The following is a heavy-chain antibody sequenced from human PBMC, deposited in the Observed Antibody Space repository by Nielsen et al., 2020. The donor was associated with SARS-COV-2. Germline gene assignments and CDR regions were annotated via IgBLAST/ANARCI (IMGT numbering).Heavy chain of an antibody. CDR1: GFPLNIYA. V-gene: IGHV3-23*01. CDR2: ISASGGST. Sequence: GESLKISCAASGFPLNIYAMAWVRRAPGRGLEWVSGISASGGSTYYADSVKGRFSISRDNSRNTLYLQMNSLRVEDTAIYFCAKDDVVRGDAYDIWGQGTVVTVSS. D-gene: IGHD3-10*01. J-gene: IGHJ3*02. CDR3: AKDDVVRGDAYDI.